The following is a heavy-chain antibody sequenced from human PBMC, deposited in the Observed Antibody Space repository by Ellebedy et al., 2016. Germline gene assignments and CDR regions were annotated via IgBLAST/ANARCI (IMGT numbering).Heavy chain of an antibody. V-gene: IGHV3-53*01. CDR2: IYSGGST. CDR1: GFTVSSNY. CDR3: ARNSDTANFDY. J-gene: IGHJ4*02. D-gene: IGHD5-18*01. Sequence: GESLKISCAASGFTVSSNYVSWVRQAPGKGLEWVSTIYSGGSTYYADSVKGRFTISRDNSKNTLYLQMNSLRAEDTAVYYCARNSDTANFDYWGQGTLGTVSS.